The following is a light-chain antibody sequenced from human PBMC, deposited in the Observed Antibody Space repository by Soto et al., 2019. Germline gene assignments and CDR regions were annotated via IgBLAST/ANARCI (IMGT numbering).Light chain of an antibody. Sequence: PVLTQPASANRIPRRGVTISKNRSSYNIGSNTVNWYQQLPGTAPKLLIYSNNQRPSGVPDRFSGSKSGTSASLAISGLQSEDEADYYCAAWDDSLNGYVFGTGTKVTVL. CDR2: SNN. J-gene: IGLJ1*01. V-gene: IGLV1-44*01. CDR3: AAWDDSLNGYV. CDR1: SYNIGSNT.